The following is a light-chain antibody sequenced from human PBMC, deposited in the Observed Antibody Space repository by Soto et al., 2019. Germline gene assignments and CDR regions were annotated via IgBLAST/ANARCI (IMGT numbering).Light chain of an antibody. CDR2: DPP. J-gene: IGKJ5*01. CDR1: QNIRNW. CDR3: QQYNTYPT. Sequence: DIQMTQSPSTLSASVGDSVTITCRASQNIRNWLAWYQQKPGKAPNSLIYDPPSLKSGVPARFSGRGSGTEFTLTISSLLPDDFATYCCQQYNTYPTFGQGARVEIK. V-gene: IGKV1-5*01.